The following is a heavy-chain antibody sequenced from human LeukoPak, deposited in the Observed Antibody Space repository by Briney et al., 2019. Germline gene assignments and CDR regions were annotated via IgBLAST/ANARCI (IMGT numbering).Heavy chain of an antibody. CDR2: IYTSGST. CDR1: GGSISSYY. V-gene: IGHV4-4*07. J-gene: IGHJ2*01. CDR3: ARVGTVVTPDDWYFDL. D-gene: IGHD4-23*01. Sequence: PSETLSLTCTVSGGSISSYYWSWIRQPAGEGLEWIGRIYTSGSTNYNPSLKSRVTMSVDTSKNQLSLKLSSVTAADTAVYYCARVGTVVTPDDWYFDLWGRGTLVTVSS.